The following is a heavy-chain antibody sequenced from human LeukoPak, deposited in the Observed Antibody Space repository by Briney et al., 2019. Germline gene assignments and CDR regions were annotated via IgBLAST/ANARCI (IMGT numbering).Heavy chain of an antibody. CDR1: GGSFSGYY. J-gene: IGHJ5*02. CDR3: ARGRGVVVVPAAMMGFNWFDP. Sequence: SETLSLTCAVYGGSFSGYYWSWIRQPPGKGLEWIGEINHSGSTNYNPSPKSRVTISVDTSKSQFSLKLSSVTAAATAVYYCARGRGVVVVPAAMMGFNWFDPWGQGTLVTVSS. D-gene: IGHD2-2*01. CDR2: INHSGST. V-gene: IGHV4-34*01.